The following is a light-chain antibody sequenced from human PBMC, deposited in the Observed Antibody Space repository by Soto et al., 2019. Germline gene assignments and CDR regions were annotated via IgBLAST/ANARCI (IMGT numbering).Light chain of an antibody. CDR3: CSYTDGSSLV. J-gene: IGLJ3*02. Sequence: QSALTQPASVSGSPGQSITISCTGSINDVGSYNLVSWYQQHPGKAPKLIIYDVTKRPSGVSDRFSGSKSGNTASLTISGLQAEDEAEYYCCSYTDGSSLVFGGGTKVTVL. V-gene: IGLV2-23*02. CDR1: INDVGSYNL. CDR2: DVT.